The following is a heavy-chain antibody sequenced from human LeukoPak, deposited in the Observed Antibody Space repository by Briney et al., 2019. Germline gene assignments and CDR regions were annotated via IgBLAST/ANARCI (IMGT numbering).Heavy chain of an antibody. J-gene: IGHJ4*02. Sequence: GGSLRLSCAASGFTFDGYAMHWVRQGPGKGLEWISVISGDGGSTYYADSVKGRFTISRDNSKNSLYLQMNSLTIEDTALYFCAKDRDMITFGGTDCWGQGTLVTVSS. CDR1: GFTFDGYA. CDR2: ISGDGGST. CDR3: AKDRDMITFGGTDC. D-gene: IGHD3-16*01. V-gene: IGHV3-43*02.